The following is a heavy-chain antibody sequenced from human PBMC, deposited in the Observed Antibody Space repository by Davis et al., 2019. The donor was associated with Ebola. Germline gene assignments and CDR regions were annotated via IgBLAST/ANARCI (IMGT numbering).Heavy chain of an antibody. CDR2: IKQDGSEK. Sequence: GESLKISCAASGFPFSSYWMSWVRQAPGKGLEWVAKIKQDGSEKYYVDSVKGRFTITRDNSKNTLSLQMNSLRAEETAVYYCARGGGTSSWYGYWGQRTLVTVSS. CDR1: GFPFSSYW. V-gene: IGHV3-7*01. CDR3: ARGGGTSSWYGY. D-gene: IGHD6-13*01. J-gene: IGHJ4*02.